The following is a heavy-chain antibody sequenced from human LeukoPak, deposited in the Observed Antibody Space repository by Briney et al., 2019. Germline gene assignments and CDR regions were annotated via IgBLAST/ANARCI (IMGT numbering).Heavy chain of an antibody. CDR1: GGSISSDSYF. J-gene: IGHJ4*02. V-gene: IGHV4-39*07. D-gene: IGHD6-19*01. Sequence: PSETLSLTCTVSGGSISSDSYFWGWIRQSPGKGLEWIGSNYYSESPHYNPSLKSRVTISLDTSKSQFSLRLTSVIAADTAVYYCARDMSWSGWYALDSWGQGTLVTVSS. CDR3: ARDMSWSGWYALDS. CDR2: NYYSESP.